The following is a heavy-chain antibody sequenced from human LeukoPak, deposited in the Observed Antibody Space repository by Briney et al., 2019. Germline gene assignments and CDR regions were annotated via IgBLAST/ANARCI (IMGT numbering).Heavy chain of an antibody. CDR1: GGTFSSYA. CDR3: ARSEYSSSSAFDY. V-gene: IGHV1-69*01. Sequence: ASVKVSCKASGGTFSSYAISWVRQAPGQGLEWMGGIIPIFGTANYAQKFQGRVTITADESTSTAYMELSSLRSEDTAVYYCARSEYSSSSAFDYWGQGTLVTVSS. CDR2: IIPIFGTA. D-gene: IGHD6-6*01. J-gene: IGHJ4*02.